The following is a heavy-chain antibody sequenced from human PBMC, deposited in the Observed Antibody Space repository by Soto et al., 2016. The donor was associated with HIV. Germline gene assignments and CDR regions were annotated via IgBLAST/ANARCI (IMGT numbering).Heavy chain of an antibody. Sequence: QVQLVESGGGLVKPGGSLRVSCAASGFTFSDYYMNWVRQAPGKGLEWLSYIGSSSTYTNYADSVKGRFTISRDNTKNSLYLQMNNLRVEDTAVYYCARGDIRGYYLHWYFDLWGRAPWSLSPQ. CDR1: GFTFSDYY. D-gene: IGHD3-22*01. CDR3: ARGDIRGYYLHWYFDL. V-gene: IGHV3-11*05. CDR2: IGSSSTYT. J-gene: IGHJ2*01.